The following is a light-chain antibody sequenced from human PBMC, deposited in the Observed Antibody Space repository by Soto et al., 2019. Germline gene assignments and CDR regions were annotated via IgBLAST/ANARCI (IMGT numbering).Light chain of an antibody. Sequence: DIQMTQSPSTLSASVGDTVTITCRASQSFSNWFAWYQQKPGKAPKFLIYKASTIESRVPSSSSGSGSGTEFPLIISRLHADDFATYCCQQYNSHSWTFGQGTKVEIK. CDR3: QQYNSHSWT. J-gene: IGKJ1*01. CDR2: KAS. V-gene: IGKV1-5*03. CDR1: QSFSNW.